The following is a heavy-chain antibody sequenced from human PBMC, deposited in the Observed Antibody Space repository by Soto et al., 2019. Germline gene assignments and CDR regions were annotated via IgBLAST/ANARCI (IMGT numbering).Heavy chain of an antibody. J-gene: IGHJ4*02. Sequence: QVQLVQSGAEVKKPGASVKVSCKTSGYTFTSYGISWVRQAPGQGLEWMGWISAHNGNTIYAQKIRGRVTMTTDTSTSTADMELRSLRSDDTAVYYCARALTPTDYWGQGTLVTVSS. CDR3: ARALTPTDY. D-gene: IGHD3-9*01. CDR2: ISAHNGNT. V-gene: IGHV1-18*01. CDR1: GYTFTSYG.